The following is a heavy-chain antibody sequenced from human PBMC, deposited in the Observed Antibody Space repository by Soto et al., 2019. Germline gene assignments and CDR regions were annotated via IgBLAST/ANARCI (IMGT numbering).Heavy chain of an antibody. D-gene: IGHD4-17*01. Sequence: EVQPVESGGGLVKPGGSLRLSCAASGFTFSSYSMNWVRQAPGKGLEWVSSISSSSSYIYYADSVKGRFTISRDNAKNSLYLQMNSLRAEDTAVYYCARGPNDYGDYEVYYYYMDVWGKGTTVTVSS. CDR1: GFTFSSYS. CDR3: ARGPNDYGDYEVYYYYMDV. CDR2: ISSSSSYI. V-gene: IGHV3-21*01. J-gene: IGHJ6*03.